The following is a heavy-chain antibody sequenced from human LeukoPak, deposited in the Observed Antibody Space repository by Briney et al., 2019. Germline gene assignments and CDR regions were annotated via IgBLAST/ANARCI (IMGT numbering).Heavy chain of an antibody. CDR3: ARHSIGWGDYVFVLGAFDI. J-gene: IGHJ3*02. V-gene: IGHV4-39*01. D-gene: IGHD4-17*01. Sequence: SDTLSLTCTVSGGSISSSSYYWGWIRQPPGKGLEWIGSIYYSGSTYYNPSLKSRVTISVDTSKNQFSLKLSSVTAADTAVYYCARHSIGWGDYVFVLGAFDIWGQGTMVTVSS. CDR1: GGSISSSSYY. CDR2: IYYSGST.